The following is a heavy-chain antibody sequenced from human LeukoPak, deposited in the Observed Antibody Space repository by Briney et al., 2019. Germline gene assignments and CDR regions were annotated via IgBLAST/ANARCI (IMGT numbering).Heavy chain of an antibody. Sequence: SETLSLTCTVSGGSISSSSYYWGWIRQPPGKGLEWIGSIYYSGSTYYNPSLKSRVTISVDTSKNQFSLKLSSVTAADTAVYYCARDILYCGGDCSGNWGQGTLVTVSS. CDR1: GGSISSSSYY. J-gene: IGHJ4*02. V-gene: IGHV4-39*07. CDR3: ARDILYCGGDCSGN. CDR2: IYYSGST. D-gene: IGHD2-21*02.